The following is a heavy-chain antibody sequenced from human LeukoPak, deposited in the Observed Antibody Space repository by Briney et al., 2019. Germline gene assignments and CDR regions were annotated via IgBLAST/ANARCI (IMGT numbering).Heavy chain of an antibody. CDR3: ARDGVPYGSGSSNWFDP. J-gene: IGHJ5*02. CDR2: ISDYNGNA. D-gene: IGHD3-10*01. Sequence: GASVKVSCKASGYTFTSSGITWVRQAPGQGLEWMGWISDYNGNANYAQKLQGRVTMTTDTSTSTAYMELRSLRSDDTAVYYCARDGVPYGSGSSNWFDPWGQGTLVTVSS. V-gene: IGHV1-18*01. CDR1: GYTFTSSG.